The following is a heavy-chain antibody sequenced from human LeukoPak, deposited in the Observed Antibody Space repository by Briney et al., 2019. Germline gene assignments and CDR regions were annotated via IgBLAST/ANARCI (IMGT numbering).Heavy chain of an antibody. D-gene: IGHD3-3*01. J-gene: IGHJ5*02. CDR1: EGTFSSYA. CDR2: IIPIFGTA. Sequence: SVKVSCKASEGTFSSYAISWVRQAPGQGLEWMGGIIPIFGTANYAQKFQGRVTITADESTSTAYMELSSLRSEDTAVYYCARLRGPTITIFGVVPRWFDPWGQGTLVTVPS. V-gene: IGHV1-69*13. CDR3: ARLRGPTITIFGVVPRWFDP.